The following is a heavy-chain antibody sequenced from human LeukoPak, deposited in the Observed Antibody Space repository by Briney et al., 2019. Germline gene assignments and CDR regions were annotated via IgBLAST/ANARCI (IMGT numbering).Heavy chain of an antibody. J-gene: IGHJ5*02. CDR1: GGSFSGYY. V-gene: IGHV4-34*01. Sequence: SETLSLTCAIYGGSFSGYYWTWIRQSPGKDLEWLGEINGSGNSNYYPSLKSRVFISLDTSKNQFSLKLTSVTAADTAVYYCARGSRMRQVGLRRLDPWGRGTLVTVSS. CDR3: ARGSRMRQVGLRRLDP. CDR2: INGSGNS. D-gene: IGHD1-26*01.